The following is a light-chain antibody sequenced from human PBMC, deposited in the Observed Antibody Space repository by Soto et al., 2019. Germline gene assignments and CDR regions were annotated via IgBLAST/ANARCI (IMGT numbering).Light chain of an antibody. CDR3: AAWDASVDGYV. V-gene: IGLV1-44*01. J-gene: IGLJ1*01. Sequence: QSVLTQPPSASGTPGQRVTISCSTSSSNLGDNTVNWYQQVPGTAPKLLIYSYDQRPSGVLDRLSGSMSGTAASLAISGLQSEDGADYYCAAWDASVDGYVFGTGTKVTVL. CDR1: SSNLGDNT. CDR2: SYD.